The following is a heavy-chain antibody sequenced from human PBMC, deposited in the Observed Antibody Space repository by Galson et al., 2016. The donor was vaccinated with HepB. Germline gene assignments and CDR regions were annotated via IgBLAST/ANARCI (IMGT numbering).Heavy chain of an antibody. D-gene: IGHD6-6*01. CDR1: GGTFRNYA. CDR2: IIPLFRTT. CDR3: ARDFTEYSSSSVY. Sequence: SVKVSCKASGGTFRNYAIVWVRQAPGQGLEWMGGIIPLFRTTNYAQKFQGRVTITADESTGTAYMEVTSLRSDDTAVYNCARDFTEYSSSSVYWAQGTLVTVSS. V-gene: IGHV1-69*13. J-gene: IGHJ4*02.